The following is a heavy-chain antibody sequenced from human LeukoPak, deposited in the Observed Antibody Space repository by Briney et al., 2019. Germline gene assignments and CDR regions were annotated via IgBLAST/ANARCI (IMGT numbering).Heavy chain of an antibody. CDR2: IKQDGSEK. CDR3: ARSLRHFDWLQTSYYFDY. V-gene: IGHV3-7*01. D-gene: IGHD3-9*01. J-gene: IGHJ4*02. CDR1: GFTFSSYW. Sequence: GGSLRLSCAASGFTFSSYWMSWVRQAPGKGLEWVANIKQDGSEKYYVDSVKGRFTISRDNAKNSLYLQMNSLRAEDTAVYYCARSLRHFDWLQTSYYFDYWGQGTLVTVSS.